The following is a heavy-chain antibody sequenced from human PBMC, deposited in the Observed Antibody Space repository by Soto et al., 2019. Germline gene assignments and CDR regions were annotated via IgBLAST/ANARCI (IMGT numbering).Heavy chain of an antibody. J-gene: IGHJ4*02. CDR1: GFSFSGSA. V-gene: IGHV3-73*02. Sequence: EVQLVESGGGVVQPGGSLKLYCAASGFSFSGSAMHWVRQASGKGLAWGGRMRSKANSYATAYAASVKGRFTISRDDSKNPAYLLMKGLKTEDTAVDYCTRVGNGSGSYDQFDDWGQGTQVTVSS. CDR2: MRSKANSYAT. CDR3: TRVGNGSGSYDQFDD. D-gene: IGHD3-10*01.